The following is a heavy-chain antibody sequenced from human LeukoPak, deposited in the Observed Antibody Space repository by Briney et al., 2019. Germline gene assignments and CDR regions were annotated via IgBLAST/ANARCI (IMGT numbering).Heavy chain of an antibody. D-gene: IGHD6-13*01. CDR1: GFTFDDYA. CDR2: ISWNNGSI. Sequence: AGGSLRLSCAASGFTFDDYAMHWVRQAPGKGLEWVSGISWNNGSIGYADSVKGRFTVSRDNAKNSLYLQMNSLRAEDTALYYCAKDMGYSSSWSFDYWGQGTLVTVSS. V-gene: IGHV3-9*01. J-gene: IGHJ4*02. CDR3: AKDMGYSSSWSFDY.